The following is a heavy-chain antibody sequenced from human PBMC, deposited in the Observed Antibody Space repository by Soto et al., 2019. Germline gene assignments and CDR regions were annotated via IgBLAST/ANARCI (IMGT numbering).Heavy chain of an antibody. CDR2: ISASGGTT. D-gene: IGHD1-1*01. Sequence: EVQLLESGGDLVQPGGSLRLSCAASGFTFSSYAMSWVRQAPGKGLEWVSAISASGGTTYYADTVKGRFTISRDNSKNTLYLQMNSLRAEDTALYYCARVQERNWFDPWGQGTLVTVSS. J-gene: IGHJ5*02. V-gene: IGHV3-23*01. CDR1: GFTFSSYA. CDR3: ARVQERNWFDP.